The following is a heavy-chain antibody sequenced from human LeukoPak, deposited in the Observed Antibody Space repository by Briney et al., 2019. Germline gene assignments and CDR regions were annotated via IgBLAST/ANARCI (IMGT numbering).Heavy chain of an antibody. Sequence: EGSLRLSCAASGFTFSSYGMSWVRQAPGKGLEWVSVISGSGGNTYYADSVKGRFTISRDNSKNTLYLQMNSLTAEDTALYYCVRRAGSERYFDYWGQGTLVTVSS. J-gene: IGHJ4*02. D-gene: IGHD3-10*01. CDR2: ISGSGGNT. CDR1: GFTFSSYG. V-gene: IGHV3-23*01. CDR3: VRRAGSERYFDY.